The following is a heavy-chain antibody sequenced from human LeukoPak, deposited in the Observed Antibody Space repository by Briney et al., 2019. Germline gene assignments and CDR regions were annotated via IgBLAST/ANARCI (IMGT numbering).Heavy chain of an antibody. J-gene: IGHJ4*02. V-gene: IGHV3-7*03. CDR3: ATSYDMGWLIGY. CDR2: INPDGNKK. D-gene: IGHD3/OR15-3a*01. Sequence: GSLRLSCAVSGLTFSSSWMDWVRQAPGKGLEWVASINPDGNKKYSADSVKGRFTISRDNAENSLYLQMNSLRAEDTALYYCATSYDMGWLIGYWGQGTLVTVSS. CDR1: GLTFSSSW.